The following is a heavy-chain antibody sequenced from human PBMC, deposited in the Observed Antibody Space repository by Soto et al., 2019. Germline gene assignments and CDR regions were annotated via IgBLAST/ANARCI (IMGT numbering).Heavy chain of an antibody. D-gene: IGHD7-27*01. Sequence: GGSLRLSCAASGFIFSSFGMHWVRQAPGKGLEWVAHIWYDGSNTYYADSVKCRFTISRDNSRNTLYLQMNSLRAEDTAVYHCVRDLLGSGGHFDYWGQGTLVTVSS. CDR2: IWYDGSNT. V-gene: IGHV3-33*01. CDR1: GFIFSSFG. CDR3: VRDLLGSGGHFDY. J-gene: IGHJ4*02.